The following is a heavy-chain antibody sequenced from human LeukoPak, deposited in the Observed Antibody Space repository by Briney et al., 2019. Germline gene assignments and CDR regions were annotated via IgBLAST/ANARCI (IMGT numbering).Heavy chain of an antibody. CDR1: GGTFSSYA. Sequence: ASVKVSCKASGGTFSSYAISWVRQAPGQGLEWMGRIIPILGIANYAQKFQGRVTITADKSTSTAYMELSSLRSEDTVVYYCARVDSSGYFDYWGQGTLVTVSS. J-gene: IGHJ4*02. CDR2: IIPILGIA. D-gene: IGHD3-22*01. CDR3: ARVDSSGYFDY. V-gene: IGHV1-69*04.